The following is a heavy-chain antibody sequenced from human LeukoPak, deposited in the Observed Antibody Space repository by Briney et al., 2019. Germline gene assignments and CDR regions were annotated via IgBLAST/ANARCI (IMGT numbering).Heavy chain of an antibody. CDR3: ARDRLGLPVDY. CDR2: IYYSGSI. V-gene: IGHV4-59*01. Sequence: SETLSLTCTVSGGSIRSYYWSWIRQPPGKGLEWIGYIYYSGSINYNPSLRGRVTISIDTSKNQFSLKLSSVTAADTAIYYCARDRLGLPVDYWGQGTLVTVSS. CDR1: GGSIRSYY. D-gene: IGHD5-18*01. J-gene: IGHJ4*02.